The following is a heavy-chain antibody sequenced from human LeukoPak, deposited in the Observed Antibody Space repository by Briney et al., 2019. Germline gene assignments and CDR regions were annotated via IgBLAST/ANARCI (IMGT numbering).Heavy chain of an antibody. J-gene: IGHJ4*02. Sequence: ASVKVSCKASGYTFTSYDINWVRQATGQGLEWMGWMNPNSGNTGYAQKFQGRVTMTRNTSISTAYMELGSLRSEDTAVYYCARGRSRCSSTSCYTHGYWGQGTLVTVSS. CDR1: GYTFTSYD. CDR3: ARGRSRCSSTSCYTHGY. D-gene: IGHD2-2*02. V-gene: IGHV1-8*01. CDR2: MNPNSGNT.